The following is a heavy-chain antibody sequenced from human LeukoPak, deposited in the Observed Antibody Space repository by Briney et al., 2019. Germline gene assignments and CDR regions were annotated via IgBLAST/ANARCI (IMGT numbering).Heavy chain of an antibody. Sequence: PSETLSLTCAVYGGSFSGYYWSWIRQPPGKGLEWIGEINHSGSTNYNPSLKSRVTISVDTSKNQCSLKLSSVTAADTAVYYCARGHYYDSSGYSSFDIWGQGTMVTVSS. J-gene: IGHJ3*02. V-gene: IGHV4-34*01. CDR3: ARGHYYDSSGYSSFDI. CDR1: GGSFSGYY. D-gene: IGHD3-22*01. CDR2: INHSGST.